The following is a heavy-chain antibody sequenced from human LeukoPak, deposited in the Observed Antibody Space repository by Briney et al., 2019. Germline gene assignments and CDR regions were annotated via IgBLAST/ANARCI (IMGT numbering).Heavy chain of an antibody. CDR3: AKSPGVVTTHLFDY. CDR1: GLTVNSNY. D-gene: IGHD2-21*02. CDR2: ISASGST. J-gene: IGHJ4*02. Sequence: GGSLRLSCAASGLTVNSNYMSWVRQAPGKGLEWVSLISASGSTSYADSVKGRFTISRDNSKNTLYLQMNSLRAEDTAVYYCAKSPGVVTTHLFDYWGQGTLVTVSS. V-gene: IGHV3-66*01.